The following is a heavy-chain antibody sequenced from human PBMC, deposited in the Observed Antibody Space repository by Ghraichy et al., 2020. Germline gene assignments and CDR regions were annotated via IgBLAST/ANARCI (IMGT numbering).Heavy chain of an antibody. CDR3: ARALPYYYDSSGSKGNLDY. D-gene: IGHD3-22*01. CDR2: INPIFGTA. Sequence: SVKVSCKASGGTFSSYAISWVRQAPGQGLEWMGGINPIFGTANYAQKFQGRVTITADESTSTAYMELSSLRSEDTAVYYCARALPYYYDSSGSKGNLDYWGQGTLVTVPS. CDR1: GGTFSSYA. V-gene: IGHV1-69*13. J-gene: IGHJ4*02.